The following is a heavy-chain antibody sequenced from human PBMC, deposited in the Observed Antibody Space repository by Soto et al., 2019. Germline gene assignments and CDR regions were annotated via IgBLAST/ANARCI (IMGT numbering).Heavy chain of an antibody. CDR1: GYTLTSYY. CDR3: ARDLSVLRFLGLAVGTLGQALYGMDV. V-gene: IGHV1-46*01. D-gene: IGHD3-3*01. CDR2: INPSGGST. Sequence: ASVKVSCKASGYTLTSYYMHWVRQAPGQGLEWMGIINPSGGSTSYAQKFQGRVTMTRDTSTSTVYMELSSLRSEDTAVYYCARDLSVLRFLGLAVGTLGQALYGMDVWGQGTTVTVSS. J-gene: IGHJ6*02.